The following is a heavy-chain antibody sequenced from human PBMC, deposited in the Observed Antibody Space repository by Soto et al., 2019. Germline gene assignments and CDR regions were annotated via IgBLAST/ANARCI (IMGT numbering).Heavy chain of an antibody. V-gene: IGHV1-46*03. CDR2: INPSGGST. CDR1: GYTFTSYY. J-gene: IGHJ3*02. CDR3: ARATSITGTTGAFDI. D-gene: IGHD1-7*01. Sequence: QVQLVQSGAEVKKPGASVKVSCKASGYTFTSYYMHWVRQAPGQGLEWMGIINPSGGSTSYAQKFQGRVTMTRDTSTSTVYMELSSLRSEDTVVYYCARATSITGTTGAFDIWGQGTMVTVSS.